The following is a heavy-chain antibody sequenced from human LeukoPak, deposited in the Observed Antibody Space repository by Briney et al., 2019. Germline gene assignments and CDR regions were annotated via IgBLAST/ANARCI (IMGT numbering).Heavy chain of an antibody. CDR1: GGSIGSYY. D-gene: IGHD3-22*01. J-gene: IGHJ3*02. CDR2: IYYSGST. Sequence: SETLSLTCTVSGGSIGSYYWSWIRQPPGKGLEWIGYIYYSGSTNYNPSLKSRVTISVDASKNQFSLKLSSVTAADTAVYYCARRTMRNAFDIWGQGTMVTVSS. V-gene: IGHV4-59*01. CDR3: ARRTMRNAFDI.